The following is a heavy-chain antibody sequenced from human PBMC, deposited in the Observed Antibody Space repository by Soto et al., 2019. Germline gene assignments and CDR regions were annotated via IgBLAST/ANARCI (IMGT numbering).Heavy chain of an antibody. CDR3: AKESCSTSCYLSYYYYGMDV. J-gene: IGHJ6*02. V-gene: IGHV3-23*01. CDR2: ISGSGGST. D-gene: IGHD2-2*01. Sequence: GGSLRLSCAASGFTFSSYAMSWVRQAPGKGLEWVSAISGSGGSTYYADSVKGRFTISRDNSKNTLYLQMNSLRAEDTAVYYCAKESCSTSCYLSYYYYGMDVWGQGTTVTVSS. CDR1: GFTFSSYA.